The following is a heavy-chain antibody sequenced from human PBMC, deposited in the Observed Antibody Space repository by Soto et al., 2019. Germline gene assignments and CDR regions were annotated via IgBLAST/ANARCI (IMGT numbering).Heavy chain of an antibody. D-gene: IGHD3-10*01. CDR3: ARSPVGVRGVIGKYYFDY. CDR2: ISSSSSYI. V-gene: IGHV3-21*01. CDR1: GFTFSSYS. J-gene: IGHJ4*02. Sequence: ESGGGLVKPGGSLRLSCAASGFTFSSYSMNWVRQAPGKGLEWVSSISSSSSYIYYADSVKGRFTISRDNAKNSLYLQMNSLRAEDTAVYYCARSPVGVRGVIGKYYFDYWGQGTLVTVSS.